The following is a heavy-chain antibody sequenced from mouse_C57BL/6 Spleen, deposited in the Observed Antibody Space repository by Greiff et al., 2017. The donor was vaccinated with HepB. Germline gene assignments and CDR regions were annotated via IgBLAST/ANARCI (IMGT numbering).Heavy chain of an antibody. CDR3: ARRGSGYVNYYAMDY. CDR1: GYSFTDYN. Sequence: EVQLQQSGPELVKPGASVKISCKASGYSFTDYNMNWVKQSHGKSLEWIGVINPNYGTTNYNQKFKGKATLTVDQSSSTAYMQFNSLTSEDSAVYYGARRGSGYVNYYAMDYWGQGTSVTVSS. CDR2: INPNYGTT. V-gene: IGHV1-39*01. J-gene: IGHJ4*01. D-gene: IGHD3-2*02.